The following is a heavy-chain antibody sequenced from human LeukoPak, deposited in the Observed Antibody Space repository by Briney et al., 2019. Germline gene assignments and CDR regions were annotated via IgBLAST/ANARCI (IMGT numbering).Heavy chain of an antibody. CDR1: GGSISSYY. Sequence: SETLSLTCTVSGGSISSYYWSWIRQPPGKGLEWIGYIYYSGSTNYNPSLKSRVTISVDTSKNQFLMTLSSLPAADTALYYCASTLRYCRRTSRHWFDPLGPGNPGHRLL. J-gene: IGHJ5*02. D-gene: IGHD2-2*01. V-gene: IGHV4-59*01. CDR3: ASTLRYCRRTSRHWFDP. CDR2: IYYSGST.